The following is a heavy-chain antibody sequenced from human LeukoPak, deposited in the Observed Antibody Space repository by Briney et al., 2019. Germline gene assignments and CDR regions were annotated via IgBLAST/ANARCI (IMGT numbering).Heavy chain of an antibody. CDR3: ARDMGPDAFDI. J-gene: IGHJ3*02. D-gene: IGHD1-26*01. CDR2: ISSSSSHI. Sequence: PGRSLRLSCAASGFTFDDYAMNWVRQAPGKGLEWVSSISSSSSHIYYADSVKGRFTISRDNAKNSLYLQMNSLRAEDTAVYYCARDMGPDAFDIWGQGTMVTVSS. CDR1: GFTFDDYA. V-gene: IGHV3-21*01.